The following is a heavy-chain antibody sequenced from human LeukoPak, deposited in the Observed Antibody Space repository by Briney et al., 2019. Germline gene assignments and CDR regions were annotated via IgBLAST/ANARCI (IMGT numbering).Heavy chain of an antibody. J-gene: IGHJ5*02. Sequence: PSETLSLTCAVSGGPISSGGYSWSWIRQPPGKGLEWIGYIYHSGSTYYNPSLKSRVTISVDRSKNQFSLKLSSVTAADTAVYYCARGTYSSSWFSNWFDPWGQGTLVTVSS. CDR2: IYHSGST. V-gene: IGHV4-30-2*01. D-gene: IGHD6-13*01. CDR3: ARGTYSSSWFSNWFDP. CDR1: GGPISSGGYS.